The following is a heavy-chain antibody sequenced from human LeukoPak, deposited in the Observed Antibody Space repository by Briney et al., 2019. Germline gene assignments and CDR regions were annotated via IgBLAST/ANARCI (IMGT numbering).Heavy chain of an antibody. CDR3: ARLYSSAWYPDY. CDR1: GFSFNMYG. D-gene: IGHD6-19*01. CDR2: IWYDGSNK. J-gene: IGHJ4*02. Sequence: GGSLRLSCVGSGFSFNMYGMHWVRQAPGKGLEWVAVIWYDGSNKYYADSVKGRFIISRDNSKNTLYLQMNSLRAEDTAVYYCARLYSSAWYPDYWGQGTLVTVSS. V-gene: IGHV3-33*08.